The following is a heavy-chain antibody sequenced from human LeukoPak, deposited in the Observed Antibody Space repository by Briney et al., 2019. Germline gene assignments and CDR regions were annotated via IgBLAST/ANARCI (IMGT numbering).Heavy chain of an antibody. CDR1: GYTFTGYY. Sequence: ASVKVSXKASGYTFTGYYMHWVRQAPGQGLEWIGRINPNSGGTNYAQKFQGRVTMTRDTSISTAYMELSRLRSDDTAVYYCARAGGNRVGDAFDIWGQGTMVTVSS. D-gene: IGHD4-23*01. V-gene: IGHV1-2*06. CDR3: ARAGGNRVGDAFDI. CDR2: INPNSGGT. J-gene: IGHJ3*02.